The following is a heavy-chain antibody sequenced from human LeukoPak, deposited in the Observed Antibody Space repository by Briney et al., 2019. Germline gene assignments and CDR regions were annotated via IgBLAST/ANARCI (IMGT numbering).Heavy chain of an antibody. CDR2: ISSNGGST. D-gene: IGHD6-19*01. CDR1: GFTFSSYA. Sequence: PGGSLRLSCSASGFTFSSYAMHWVRQAPGKGLEYVSAISSNGGSTYYADSVKGRFTISRDNSKNTLYLQMSSLRAEDTAVYYCVKELYSSGWLKIDAFDIWGQGTMVTVSS. J-gene: IGHJ3*02. V-gene: IGHV3-64D*09. CDR3: VKELYSSGWLKIDAFDI.